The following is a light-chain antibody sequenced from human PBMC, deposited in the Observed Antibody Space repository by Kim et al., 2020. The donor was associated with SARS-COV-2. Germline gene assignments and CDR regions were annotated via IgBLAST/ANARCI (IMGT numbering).Light chain of an antibody. CDR1: QSIGGW. V-gene: IGKV1-5*03. Sequence: DIQMTQSPSTLSASVGDRVTISCRASQSIGGWMSWFQHKPDKAPKLLIYKASRLESGVPSRFSGSGSGTDFTLTISGLQPDDLGTYYCPQYYDYPWTFGQGTKVDIK. CDR2: KAS. CDR3: PQYYDYPWT. J-gene: IGKJ1*01.